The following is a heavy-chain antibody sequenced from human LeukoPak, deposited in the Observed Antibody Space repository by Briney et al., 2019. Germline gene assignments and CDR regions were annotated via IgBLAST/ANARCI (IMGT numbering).Heavy chain of an antibody. CDR2: ISYDGSNK. V-gene: IGHV3-30*04. J-gene: IGHJ6*02. CDR3: ARASTGYSSSWYFPSYYYYGMDV. D-gene: IGHD6-13*01. CDR1: GFTFSSYA. Sequence: GGSLRLSCAASGFTFSSYAMHWLPHAPGKGLEWVADISYDGSNKYYADSVKGRFTISRDNSKNTLYLQMNSLRAEDTAVYYCARASTGYSSSWYFPSYYYYGMDVWGQGTTVTVSS.